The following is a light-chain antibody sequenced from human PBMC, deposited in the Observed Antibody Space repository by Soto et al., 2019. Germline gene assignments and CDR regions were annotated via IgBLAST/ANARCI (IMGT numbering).Light chain of an antibody. J-gene: IGLJ1*01. V-gene: IGLV2-14*01. CDR2: KVN. Sequence: SVLTQPASVSGSPGQTITISCTGSSDDIGTYEYISWHQHHPGKVPKLLINKVNNRPSGVSNRFSGSKSGNTASLTISGLLAEDEADYFCTSSTSDSLYVFGSGTKVTVL. CDR3: TSSTSDSLYV. CDR1: SDDIGTYEY.